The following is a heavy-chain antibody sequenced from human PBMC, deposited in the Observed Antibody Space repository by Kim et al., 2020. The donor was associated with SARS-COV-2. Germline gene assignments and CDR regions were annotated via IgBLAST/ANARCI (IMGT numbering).Heavy chain of an antibody. J-gene: IGHJ4*02. CDR3: AKEGRYLEYYFDY. CDR2: ISYDGSHK. CDR1: GFTFSSYS. D-gene: IGHD3-9*01. V-gene: IGHV3-30*18. Sequence: GGSLRLSCAASGFTFSSYSMHWARQAPGKGLEWVAVISYDGSHKYYADSVKGRFTISRDKSQNTLYLQMNNLRAEDTTLYYCAKEGRYLEYYFDYWGQGTLVTVSS.